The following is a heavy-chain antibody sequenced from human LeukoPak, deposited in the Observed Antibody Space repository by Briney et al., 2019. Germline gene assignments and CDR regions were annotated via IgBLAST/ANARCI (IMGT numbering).Heavy chain of an antibody. CDR2: IKPNSGGT. Sequence: ASVKVSCRASGYTFTGYYMHWVRQAPGQGLEWLGWIKPNSGGTNYAQKFQGRVTMTRDTSISTAYMELSRLTSDDTAVYYCARDRYGDGFAHLDYWGQGALVTVSS. V-gene: IGHV1-2*02. J-gene: IGHJ4*02. CDR1: GYTFTGYY. CDR3: ARDRYGDGFAHLDY. D-gene: IGHD5-24*01.